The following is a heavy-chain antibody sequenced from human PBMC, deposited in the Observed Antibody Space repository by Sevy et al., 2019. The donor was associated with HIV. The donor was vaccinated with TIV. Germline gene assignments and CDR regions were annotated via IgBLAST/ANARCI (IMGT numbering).Heavy chain of an antibody. V-gene: IGHV3-20*04. Sequence: WGSLRLSCAASGFNFDDYGMSWVRQAPGKGLEWVSGINWNGDSTSYADSVKGRFTISRDNAKNSLYLQMNSLRAEDTALYYCARVGTYYDSSHYAYYFDYWGQGTLVTVYS. CDR2: INWNGDST. CDR1: GFNFDDYG. D-gene: IGHD3-22*01. CDR3: ARVGTYYDSSHYAYYFDY. J-gene: IGHJ4*02.